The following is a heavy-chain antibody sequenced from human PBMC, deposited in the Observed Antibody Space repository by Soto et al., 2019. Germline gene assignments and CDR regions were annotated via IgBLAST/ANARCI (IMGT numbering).Heavy chain of an antibody. CDR2: TSYDGNNK. CDR1: GFRFKSFV. V-gene: IGHV3-30*19. Sequence: QVQLVESGGGVVQPGTSLRLSCAASGFRFKSFVMHWVRQAPGKGLEWVAFTSYDGNNKDYGDSVKGRFTVSRDNSHNTLHLQMDFLRPEDTALHYCARWGTTGGFDLWGQGTLVSVSS. J-gene: IGHJ4*02. D-gene: IGHD3-16*01. CDR3: ARWGTTGGFDL.